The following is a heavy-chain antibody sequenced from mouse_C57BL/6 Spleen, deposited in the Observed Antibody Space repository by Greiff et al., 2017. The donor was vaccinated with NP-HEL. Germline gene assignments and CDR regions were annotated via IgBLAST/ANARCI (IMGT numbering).Heavy chain of an antibody. J-gene: IGHJ4*01. CDR2: ISSGSSTI. Sequence: EVQRVESGGGLVKPGGSLKLSCAASGFTFSDYGMHWVRQAPEKGLEWVAYISSGSSTIYYADTVKGRFTISRDNAKNTQFLQMTSLRSEDTAMYYCARDGYYFYYYAMDYWGQGTSVTVSS. D-gene: IGHD2-3*01. CDR3: ARDGYYFYYYAMDY. V-gene: IGHV5-17*01. CDR1: GFTFSDYG.